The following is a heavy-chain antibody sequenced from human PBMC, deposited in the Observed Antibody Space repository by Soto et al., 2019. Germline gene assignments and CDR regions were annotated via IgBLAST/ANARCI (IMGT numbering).Heavy chain of an antibody. Sequence: QVQLVQSGAEVKKPGSSVKVSCKASGGTFSSYAISWVRQAPGQGLEWMGGIIPIFGTANYAQKFQGRVTITADKSTRTAYMELSSLRSEDTAVYYCARVTPLTYYDILTGYYPTRKGAPDYYYGMDVWGQGTTVTVSS. CDR1: GGTFSSYA. V-gene: IGHV1-69*06. D-gene: IGHD3-9*01. J-gene: IGHJ6*02. CDR2: IIPIFGTA. CDR3: ARVTPLTYYDILTGYYPTRKGAPDYYYGMDV.